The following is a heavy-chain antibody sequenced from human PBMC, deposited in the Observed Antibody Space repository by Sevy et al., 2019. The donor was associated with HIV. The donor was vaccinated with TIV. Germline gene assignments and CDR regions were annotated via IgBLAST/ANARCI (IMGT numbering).Heavy chain of an antibody. CDR1: GFTFINAW. CDR3: CTEGNVLLAEGWGQWFDP. V-gene: IGHV3-15*01. J-gene: IGHJ5*02. CDR2: IKNKPDGGTT. D-gene: IGHD2-8*01. Sequence: GGSLRLSCAASGFTFINAWMSWVRQAPGKGLEWIGRIKNKPDGGTTDYAAPVKGRFTISRDDSKNTLYLQMNSLKTEDTAVYYCCTEGNVLLAEGWGQWFDPWGQGTLVTIS.